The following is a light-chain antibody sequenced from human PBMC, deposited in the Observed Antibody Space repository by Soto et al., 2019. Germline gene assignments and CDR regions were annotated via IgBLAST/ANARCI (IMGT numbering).Light chain of an antibody. CDR3: QYSNRAPLT. CDR2: GAY. CDR1: QGITTY. J-gene: IGKJ4*01. V-gene: IGKV1-27*01. Sequence: DIQLTQSPSSLSASVGDRVTITCRASQGITTYLAWYQQKPGKVPNLLIYGAYKLYSGVPSRFSGSGSGTHFTLTISGLRHEDVATYYCQYSNRAPLTFGGGTKGEI.